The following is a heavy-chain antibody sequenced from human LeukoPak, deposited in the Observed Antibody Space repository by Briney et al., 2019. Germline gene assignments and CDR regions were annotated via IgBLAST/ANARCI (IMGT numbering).Heavy chain of an antibody. D-gene: IGHD2-15*01. CDR1: GFAFSPYA. V-gene: IGHV3-48*01. J-gene: IGHJ4*02. Sequence: GGSLRLSCAASGFAFSPYAMNWVRQAPGKGLEWVSFITGDSNTIYYADSMTGRFTVSRDNAENSLYLQMNSLSAEDTALYYCARDRMGGSFDYWGQGTLVTVSS. CDR2: ITGDSNTI. CDR3: ARDRMGGSFDY.